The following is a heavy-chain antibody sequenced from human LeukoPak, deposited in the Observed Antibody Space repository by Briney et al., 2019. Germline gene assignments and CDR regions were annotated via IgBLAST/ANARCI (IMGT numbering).Heavy chain of an antibody. CDR3: AKAASNMVRGAPLTQ. CDR2: ISGSGGST. J-gene: IGHJ4*02. CDR1: GFTFSSYA. V-gene: IGHV3-23*01. Sequence: GGSLRLSFAASGFTFSSYAMSWVRQAPGKGLEWVSAISGSGGSTYYADSVKGRFTISRDNSKNTLYLQMNSLSAEDTAVYYCAKAASNMVRGAPLTQWGQGTLVTVSS. D-gene: IGHD3-10*01.